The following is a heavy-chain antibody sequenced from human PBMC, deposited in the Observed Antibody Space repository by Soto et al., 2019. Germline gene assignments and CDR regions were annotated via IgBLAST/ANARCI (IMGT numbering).Heavy chain of an antibody. D-gene: IGHD3-22*01. Sequence: ASVKVSCKASGYTFTGCYMHWVRQAPGQGLEWMGWINPNSGGTNYAQKFQGWVTMTRDTSISTAYMELSRLRSDDTAVYYCARSSGYSWFDPWGQGTLVTVSS. CDR1: GYTFTGCY. J-gene: IGHJ5*02. CDR3: ARSSGYSWFDP. CDR2: INPNSGGT. V-gene: IGHV1-2*04.